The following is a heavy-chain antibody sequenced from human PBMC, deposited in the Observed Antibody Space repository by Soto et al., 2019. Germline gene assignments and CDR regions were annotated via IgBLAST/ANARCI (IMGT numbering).Heavy chain of an antibody. V-gene: IGHV4-31*03. Sequence: QVQLQESGPGLVKPSQTLSLTCTVSGGSISSGGYYWSWIRQHPGKGLEWIGYIYYSGSTYYNPSIKRRVTISVDTSKNQLSLKLSSVTAADTAVYYCASYPINIAAAVNDKYWFDPWGQGTLVTVSS. CDR2: IYYSGST. CDR3: ASYPINIAAAVNDKYWFDP. D-gene: IGHD6-13*01. CDR1: GGSISSGGYY. J-gene: IGHJ5*02.